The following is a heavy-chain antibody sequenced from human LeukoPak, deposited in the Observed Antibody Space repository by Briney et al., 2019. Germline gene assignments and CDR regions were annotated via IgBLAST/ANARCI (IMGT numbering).Heavy chain of an antibody. CDR3: ARLTYDRVWGSNRPHDAFDV. V-gene: IGHV4-61*05. J-gene: IGHJ3*01. D-gene: IGHD3-16*02. CDR1: GGSISSSSYY. CDR2: INHSGST. Sequence: PSETLSLTCTVSGGSISSSSYYWSWIRQSPGRGLEWIGEINHSGSTNYRPSLKSRVTISVDTSRNQISLKLSSVTAADTAVYYCARLTYDRVWGSNRPHDAFDVWGQGTVVTVSS.